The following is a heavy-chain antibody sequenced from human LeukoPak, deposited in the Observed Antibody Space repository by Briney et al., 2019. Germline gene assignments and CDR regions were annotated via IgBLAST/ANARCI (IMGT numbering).Heavy chain of an antibody. D-gene: IGHD5-12*01. CDR1: GYTFTSYG. V-gene: IGHV1-18*01. CDR3: ARSRGRILFYSGYDAN. J-gene: IGHJ4*02. Sequence: ASVKVSCMASGYTFTSYGISWVRQAPGQGLEWMGWISAYNGNTNYAQKLQGRVTMTTDTSTSTAYMELRSLRSDDTAVYYCARSRGRILFYSGYDANWGQGTLVTVSS. CDR2: ISAYNGNT.